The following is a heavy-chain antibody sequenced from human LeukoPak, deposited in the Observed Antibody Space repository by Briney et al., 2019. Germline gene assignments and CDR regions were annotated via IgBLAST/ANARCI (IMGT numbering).Heavy chain of an antibody. CDR1: GFTFGDHG. V-gene: IGHV3-49*04. Sequence: PGRSLRLSCTASGFTFGDHGMGWVRQAPEKGLEWVGFTRRKVYGGTTEYAASVRGRFSISRDDSKSIAYLEMNSLKTEDTAVYYCTRDKDWSYDYWGQGTLVTVSS. CDR3: TRDKDWSYDY. D-gene: IGHD3/OR15-3a*01. CDR2: TRRKVYGGTT. J-gene: IGHJ4*02.